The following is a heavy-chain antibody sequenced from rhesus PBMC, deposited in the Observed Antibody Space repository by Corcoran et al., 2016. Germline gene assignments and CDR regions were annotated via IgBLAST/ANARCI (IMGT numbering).Heavy chain of an antibody. J-gene: IGHJ4*01. CDR1: GGSISSNY. V-gene: IGHV4-173*01. CDR2: ISGSGGSP. CDR3: ARDPPYSNYFDY. Sequence: QLQLQESGPGLVKPSETLSLTCAVSGGSISSNYWSWILQPPGKGLEWIRRISGSGGSPDYNPSLKSRVTISTDTSKNQLSLKLSSVTAADTAVYYCARDPPYSNYFDYWGQGVLVTVSS. D-gene: IGHD4-23*01.